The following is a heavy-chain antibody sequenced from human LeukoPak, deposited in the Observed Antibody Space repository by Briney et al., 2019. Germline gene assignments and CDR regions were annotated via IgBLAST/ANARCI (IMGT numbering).Heavy chain of an antibody. J-gene: IGHJ4*02. CDR1: GGSITNKTYY. Sequence: SETLSLTCSVSGGSITNKTYYWGWIRQTPGKGLEWIGSVYYSGVSYSNPSLKSRVTISVDTSSNLFSMKMRSVTAADTAVYFCARQLSKIIETHFDDWGQGTLVTVSS. D-gene: IGHD2/OR15-2a*01. CDR3: ARQLSKIIETHFDD. V-gene: IGHV4-39*01. CDR2: VYYSGVS.